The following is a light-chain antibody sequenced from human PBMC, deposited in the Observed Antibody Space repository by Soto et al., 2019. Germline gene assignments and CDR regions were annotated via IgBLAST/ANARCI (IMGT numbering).Light chain of an antibody. J-gene: IGKJ1*01. V-gene: IGKV3-20*01. CDR3: LQYGDSPET. Sequence: EIVLTQSPGTLSLSPGERATLSCRASQSVSSNYLAWYQQKPDQAPRLLIYSASRRATGIPDRFSGSGSGTDFTLTISRLGPEDFAVYYCLQYGDSPETFGQGTKVDIK. CDR2: SAS. CDR1: QSVSSNY.